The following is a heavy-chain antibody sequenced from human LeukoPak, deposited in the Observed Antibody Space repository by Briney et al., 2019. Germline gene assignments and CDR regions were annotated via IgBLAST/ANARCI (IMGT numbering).Heavy chain of an antibody. J-gene: IGHJ4*02. CDR2: ISYDGSNK. CDR1: GFTFSSYA. D-gene: IGHD4-17*01. V-gene: IGHV3-30-3*01. CDR3: ARGPPYGDPTPDDY. Sequence: GGSLRLSCAASGFTFSSYAIHWVRQAPGKGLEWVAVISYDGSNKYYADSVKGRFTISRDNSKNTLYLQMNSLRAEDTAVYYCARGPPYGDPTPDDYWGQGTLVTVSS.